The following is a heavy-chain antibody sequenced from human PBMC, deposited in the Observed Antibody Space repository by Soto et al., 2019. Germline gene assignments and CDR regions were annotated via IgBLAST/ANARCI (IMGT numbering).Heavy chain of an antibody. CDR2: VYYSGSS. J-gene: IGHJ5*02. V-gene: IGHV4-31*03. Sequence: QVQLQESGPGLVKPSETLSLTCTVSGDSISGGASFWSWIRQPPGKVLEWIANVYYSGSSYYNPSLKRRLTISVDTTKNQFSLQLKSMTAADTAVYYCAKLSCTSSTCYFPGWFDPWGQGTLVTVSS. CDR3: AKLSCTSSTCYFPGWFDP. CDR1: GDSISGGASF. D-gene: IGHD2-2*01.